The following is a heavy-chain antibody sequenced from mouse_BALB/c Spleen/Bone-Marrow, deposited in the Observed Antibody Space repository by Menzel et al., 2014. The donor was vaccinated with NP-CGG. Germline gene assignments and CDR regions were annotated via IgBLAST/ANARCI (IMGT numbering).Heavy chain of an antibody. D-gene: IGHD2-3*01. Sequence: EVQRVESGGNLVQPGGSLKLSCAASGFTFSSYTMSWVRQTPEKRLEGVAYISNGGGSTYYPDTVKGRFTISRDNATNTLYLQMSSLKSEDTAMYYCARQSYEGFAYWGQGTLVTVSA. CDR2: ISNGGGST. CDR3: ARQSYEGFAY. J-gene: IGHJ3*01. V-gene: IGHV5-12-2*01. CDR1: GFTFSSYT.